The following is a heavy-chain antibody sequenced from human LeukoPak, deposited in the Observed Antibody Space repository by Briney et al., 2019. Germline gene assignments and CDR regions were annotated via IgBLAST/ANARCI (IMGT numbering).Heavy chain of an antibody. V-gene: IGHV3-21*01. D-gene: IGHD1-26*01. CDR1: GFTFSSYG. CDR2: ISSSSSYI. Sequence: GGSLRLSCAASGFTFSSYGMHWVRQAPGKGLEWVSSISSSSSYIYYADSVKGRFTISRDNAKNSLYLQMNSLRAEDTAVYYCAREWGVIVGARFSSNWGQGTLVTVSS. J-gene: IGHJ4*02. CDR3: AREWGVIVGARFSSN.